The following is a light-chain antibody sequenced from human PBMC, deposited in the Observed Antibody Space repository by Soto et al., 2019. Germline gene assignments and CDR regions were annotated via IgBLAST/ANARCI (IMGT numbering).Light chain of an antibody. CDR1: ESISGW. CDR3: RQYDSYPRT. V-gene: IGKV1-5*03. Sequence: DIQMTQSPSTLSASVGDRVTIACRASESISGWLAWYQQKPGKAPKLVIFKASTLESGVPSRFSGSGSGTEFTLNISSLQPDDFATYYCRQYDSYPRTFGQGTKVEIK. J-gene: IGKJ1*01. CDR2: KAS.